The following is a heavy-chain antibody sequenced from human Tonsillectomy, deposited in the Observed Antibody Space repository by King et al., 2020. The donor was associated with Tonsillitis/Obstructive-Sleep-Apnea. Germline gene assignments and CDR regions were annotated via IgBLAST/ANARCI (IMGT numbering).Heavy chain of an antibody. J-gene: IGHJ4*02. V-gene: IGHV3-33*01. CDR2: IWYDGSNK. Sequence: QLVQSGGGVVQPGRSLRLSCAASGFTFSSYGMHWVRQAPGKGLEWVAVIWYDGSNKYYADSVKGRFTISRDNSRNTLYLQMNSLRDEDTAVYYCARGHCSSTSCYHADYWGQGTLVTVSS. CDR1: GFTFSSYG. CDR3: ARGHCSSTSCYHADY. D-gene: IGHD2-2*01.